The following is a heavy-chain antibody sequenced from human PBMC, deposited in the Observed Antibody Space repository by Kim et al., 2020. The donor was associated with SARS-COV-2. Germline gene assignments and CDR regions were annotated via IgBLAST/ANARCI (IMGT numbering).Heavy chain of an antibody. CDR3: ARRYCSCSSCCIDY. D-gene: IGHD2-2*01. Sequence: GGSLRLSCAASGFTFSSYEMNWVRQAPGKGLEWVSYISSSGSTIYYADSVKGRFTISRDNTKNLLYLQMNSLRAEDTAVYYCARRYCSCSSCCIDYWGQGTLVTVSS. V-gene: IGHV3-48*03. J-gene: IGHJ4*02. CDR1: GFTFSSYE. CDR2: ISSSGSTI.